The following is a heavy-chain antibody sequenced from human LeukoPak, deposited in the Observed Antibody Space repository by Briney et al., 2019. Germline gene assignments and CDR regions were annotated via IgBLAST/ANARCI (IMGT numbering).Heavy chain of an antibody. D-gene: IGHD4-17*01. V-gene: IGHV3-23*01. CDR1: GFTFSSYW. Sequence: GGSLRLSCAASGFTFSSYWMSWVRQAPGKGLEWVSAISGSGGSTYYADSVKGRFTISRVNSKNTLYLQMNSLRAEDTAVYYCARVGGYGDLKLFDYWGQGTLVTVSS. CDR2: ISGSGGST. J-gene: IGHJ4*02. CDR3: ARVGGYGDLKLFDY.